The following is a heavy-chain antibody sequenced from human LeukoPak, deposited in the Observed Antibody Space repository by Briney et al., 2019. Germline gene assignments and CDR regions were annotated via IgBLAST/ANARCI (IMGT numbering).Heavy chain of an antibody. Sequence: SETLSLTCTVSGVSSSNSYWSWIRQPPGKGLEWIGYIFYTGDSNHNPSLKSRVSISLDTSKNQISLKLSSVTAADTAVYYCARHRFASPLDSWGQGTLVTVSS. V-gene: IGHV4-59*08. D-gene: IGHD2-21*01. CDR3: ARHRFASPLDS. J-gene: IGHJ4*02. CDR2: IFYTGDS. CDR1: GVSSSNSY.